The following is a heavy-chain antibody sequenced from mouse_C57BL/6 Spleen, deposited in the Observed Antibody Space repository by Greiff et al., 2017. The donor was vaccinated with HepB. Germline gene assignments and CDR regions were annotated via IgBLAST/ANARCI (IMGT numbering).Heavy chain of an antibody. CDR3: ARKRLLRPYAMDY. CDR2: IDPEDGET. J-gene: IGHJ4*01. D-gene: IGHD2-3*01. V-gene: IGHV14-2*01. CDR1: GFNIKDYY. Sequence: EVKVVESGAELVKPGASVKLSCTASGFNIKDYYMHWVKQRTEQGLEWIGRIDPEDGETKYAPKFQGKATITADTSSNTAYLQLSSLTSEDTAVYYCARKRLLRPYAMDYWGQGTSVTVSS.